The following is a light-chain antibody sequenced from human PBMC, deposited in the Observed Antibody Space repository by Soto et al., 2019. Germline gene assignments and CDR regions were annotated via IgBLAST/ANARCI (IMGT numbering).Light chain of an antibody. Sequence: DIQMTQSPSSLSASVGDRVSITCRASQGISNYLAWYQQKPGKVPKLVIYAASTLQSGVPSRFSGSRSGTDFTLTISSLQPNDVATYYCQKYNSAPSTSGPGTKVHIK. CDR1: QGISNY. CDR2: AAS. J-gene: IGKJ3*01. V-gene: IGKV1-27*01. CDR3: QKYNSAPST.